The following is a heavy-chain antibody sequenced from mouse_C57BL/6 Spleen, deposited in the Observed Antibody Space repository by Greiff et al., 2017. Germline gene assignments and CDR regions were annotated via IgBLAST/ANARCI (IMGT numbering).Heavy chain of an antibody. D-gene: IGHD1-1*01. CDR2: ISPRSGNT. Sequence: VQLQQSGAELARPGASVKLSCKASGYTFTSYGISWVMQRTGQGLEWIGEISPRSGNTFSNEKFTCKVTLTADKSSSRAYMELRSLTSEDSAVYFCARRSATVGGYAMDYWGQGTSVTVFS. CDR1: GYTFTSYG. J-gene: IGHJ4*01. CDR3: ARRSATVGGYAMDY. V-gene: IGHV1-81*01.